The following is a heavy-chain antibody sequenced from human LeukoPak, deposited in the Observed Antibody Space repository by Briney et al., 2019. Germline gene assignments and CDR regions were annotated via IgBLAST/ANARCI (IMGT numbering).Heavy chain of an antibody. D-gene: IGHD5-24*01. CDR3: ARGSYVATIPDY. CDR2: INPNSGGT. J-gene: IGHJ4*02. Sequence: GASVKVSCKASGYTFTDYYMHWVRQAPGQGLEWMGWINPNSGGTKYAQKFQGRVTMTRDTSISTAYMELRRLRSDDTAVYHCARGSYVATIPDYWGQGTLVTVSS. CDR1: GYTFTDYY. V-gene: IGHV1-2*02.